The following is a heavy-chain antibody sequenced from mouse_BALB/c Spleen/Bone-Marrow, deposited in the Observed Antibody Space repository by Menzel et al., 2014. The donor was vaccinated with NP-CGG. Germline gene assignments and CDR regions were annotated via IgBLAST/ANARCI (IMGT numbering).Heavy chain of an antibody. V-gene: IGHV1-4*01. J-gene: IGHJ4*01. CDR2: IIPSSGYT. D-gene: IGHD1-1*01. Sequence: QVQLQQSGAELARPGASVKMSCQASGYTFTRYTMHWEKQRPGQGLEWIGYIIPSSGYTNYNQKFKDKATLTAHKSSSTAYMQLSSLTSEDSAVYYCTIRYYAMDYWGQGTSVTVSS. CDR3: TIRYYAMDY. CDR1: GYTFTRYT.